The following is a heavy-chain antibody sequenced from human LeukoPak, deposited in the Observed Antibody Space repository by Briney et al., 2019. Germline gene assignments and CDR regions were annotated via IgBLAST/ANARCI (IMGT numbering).Heavy chain of an antibody. V-gene: IGHV4-30-2*01. J-gene: IGHJ5*02. D-gene: IGHD6-13*01. CDR1: GGSMSSGGYS. CDR3: AGSIAAAGTAGEDWFDP. CDR2: IYHSGST. Sequence: SETLSLTCAVSGGSMSSGGYSWSWIRQPPGKGLEWIGYIYHSGSTYYNPSLKSRVTISVDRSKNQFSLKLSSVTAADTAVYYCAGSIAAAGTAGEDWFDPWGQGTLVTVSS.